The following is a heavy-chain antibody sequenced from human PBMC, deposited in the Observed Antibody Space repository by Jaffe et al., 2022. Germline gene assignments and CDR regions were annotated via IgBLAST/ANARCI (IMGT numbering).Heavy chain of an antibody. CDR3: ARGRYYNGLDP. CDR2: IKSDGSST. Sequence: EVQLVESGGGLIQPGGSLRLSCAASGFTFSSYWMHWVRQAPGKGLVWVSHIKSDGSSTTYADSVKGRFTISRDNAKNTLYLQMNSLRAEDTAVYYCARGRYYNGLDPWGQGTLVTVSS. CDR1: GFTFSSYW. D-gene: IGHD3-10*01. J-gene: IGHJ5*02. V-gene: IGHV3-74*01.